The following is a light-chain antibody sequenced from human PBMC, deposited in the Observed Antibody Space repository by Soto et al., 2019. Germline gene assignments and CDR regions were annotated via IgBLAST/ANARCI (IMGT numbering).Light chain of an antibody. J-gene: IGKJ1*01. V-gene: IGKV3D-20*02. CDR3: QQRSNWPPTWT. Sequence: IVMPQSPATLSVSPGERATLSCRASQRVSSTYLGWYQQKPGQAPRLLIYGASSRATGIPARFSGSGSGTDFTLTISSLEPEDFAVYYCQQRSNWPPTWTFGQGTKVDIK. CDR2: GAS. CDR1: QRVSSTY.